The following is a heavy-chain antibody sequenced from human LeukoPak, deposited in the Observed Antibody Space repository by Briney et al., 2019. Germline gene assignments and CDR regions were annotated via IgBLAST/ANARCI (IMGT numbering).Heavy chain of an antibody. D-gene: IGHD6-19*01. CDR2: IYYSGST. Sequence: SETLSLTCTVSGGSINSYYWSWIRQPPGKGLEWIGYIYYSGSTNYNPSLKSRVTISVDTSKNQFSLKLSSVTAADTAVYYCARWGSSGWYFQHWGQGTLVTVSS. CDR3: ARWGSSGWYFQH. CDR1: GGSINSYY. J-gene: IGHJ1*01. V-gene: IGHV4-59*01.